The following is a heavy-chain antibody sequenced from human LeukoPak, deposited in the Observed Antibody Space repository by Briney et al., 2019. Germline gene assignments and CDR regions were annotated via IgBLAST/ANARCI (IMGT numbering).Heavy chain of an antibody. CDR2: IYYSGST. CDR3: ARLLAPLDAFDI. Sequence: PSETLSLTCTASGGSISSYYWSWIRQPPGKGLEWIGYIYYSGSTNYNPSLKSRVTISVDTSKNQFSLKLSSVTAADTAVYYCARLLAPLDAFDIWGQGTMVTVSS. V-gene: IGHV4-59*08. J-gene: IGHJ3*02. CDR1: GGSISSYY.